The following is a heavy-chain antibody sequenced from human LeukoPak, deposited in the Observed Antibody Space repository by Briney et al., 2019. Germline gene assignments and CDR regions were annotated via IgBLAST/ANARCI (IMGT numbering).Heavy chain of an antibody. CDR3: VRYTTTFAD. D-gene: IGHD5-18*01. Sequence: GGSLRLSCAASGFTFSSYAMSWVRQAPGKGLEWVSVVSESGDITHYAESVRGRFTISRDNSKNTLYLEMNRLRSDDTAIYYCVRYTTTFADWGREPWSPSPQ. J-gene: IGHJ4*02. CDR2: VSESGDIT. CDR1: GFTFSSYA. V-gene: IGHV3-23*01.